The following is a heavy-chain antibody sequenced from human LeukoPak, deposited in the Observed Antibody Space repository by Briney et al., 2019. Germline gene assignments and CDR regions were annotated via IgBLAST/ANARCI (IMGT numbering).Heavy chain of an antibody. D-gene: IGHD4-11*01. CDR1: GGSISSYY. V-gene: IGHV4-59*12. CDR2: ISYSGST. Sequence: SETLSLTCAVSGGSISSYYWSWIRQPPGKGLEWIGYISYSGSTNYNPSFKSRVTISVDTSKNQFSLRLSSVTAADTAVYYCARARETVPIDYWGRGSRVTVST. J-gene: IGHJ4*02. CDR3: ARARETVPIDY.